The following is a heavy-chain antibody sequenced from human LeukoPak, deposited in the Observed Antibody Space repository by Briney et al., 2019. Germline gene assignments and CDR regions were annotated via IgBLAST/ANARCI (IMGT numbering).Heavy chain of an antibody. D-gene: IGHD6-13*01. CDR1: GFTFSSYA. J-gene: IGHJ3*02. V-gene: IGHV3-53*01. CDR3: ARDSIAAAGTGAFDI. Sequence: GGSLRLSCAASGFTFSSYAMNWVRQAPGKGLEWVSVIYSGGSTYYADSVKGRFTISRDNSKNTLYLQMNSLRAEDTAVYYCARDSIAAAGTGAFDIWGQGTMVTVSS. CDR2: IYSGGST.